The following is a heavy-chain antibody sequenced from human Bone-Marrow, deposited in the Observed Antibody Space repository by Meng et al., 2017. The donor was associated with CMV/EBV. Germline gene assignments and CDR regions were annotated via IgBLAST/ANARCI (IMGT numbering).Heavy chain of an antibody. CDR1: GYSFTSYW. V-gene: IGHV1-2*02. D-gene: IGHD3-3*01. Sequence: ASVKVSCKGSGYSFTSYWIGWVRQMPGKGLEWMGWINPNSGGTNYAQKFQGRVTMTRDTSISTAYMELRSLRSDDTAVYYCARSSPWYFDFWSGPDYWGQGTLVTVSS. CDR2: INPNSGGT. J-gene: IGHJ4*02. CDR3: ARSSPWYFDFWSGPDY.